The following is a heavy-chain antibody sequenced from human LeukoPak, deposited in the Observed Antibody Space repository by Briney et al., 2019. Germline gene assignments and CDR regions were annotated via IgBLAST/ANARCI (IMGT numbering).Heavy chain of an antibody. Sequence: SETLSLTCAVYGGSFSGYYWSWIRQPPGKGLEWIGEINHSGSTNYNPSLKSRVTISVDTSKNQFSLKLSSVTAADTAVYYCARGLGATVATRFRYWGQGTLVTVSS. J-gene: IGHJ4*02. V-gene: IGHV4-34*01. CDR3: ARGLGATVATRFRY. CDR1: GGSFSGYY. D-gene: IGHD4-23*01. CDR2: INHSGST.